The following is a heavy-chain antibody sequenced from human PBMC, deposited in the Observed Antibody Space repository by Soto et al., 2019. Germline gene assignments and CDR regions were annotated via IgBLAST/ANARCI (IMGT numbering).Heavy chain of an antibody. J-gene: IGHJ4*02. CDR1: GGSISGSY. CDR3: ARRVAVPGAQIDY. D-gene: IGHD6-19*01. V-gene: IGHV4-59*01. CDR2: VYYTGST. Sequence: PSETLSLTCSVSGGSISGSYWSWIRQSPGKGLEWLGYVYYTGSTNYSPSLRSRVSISVDTSKNEFSLRLSSVTAADTAVYFCARRVAVPGAQIDYWGQGTQVTVSS.